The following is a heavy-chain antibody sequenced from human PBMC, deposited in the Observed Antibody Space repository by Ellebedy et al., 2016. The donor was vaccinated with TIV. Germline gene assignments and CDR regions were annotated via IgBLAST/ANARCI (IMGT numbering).Heavy chain of an antibody. Sequence: LSLTCAASGFTFPTYAMHWVRQAPGKGLEWVSGIGTGGNTFYADSVRGRFTISRDTSKNTVFLQMNSLRAEDTALYYCAKDPWGVGPAFDIWGQGTMVTVSS. CDR3: AKDPWGVGPAFDI. V-gene: IGHV3-23*01. J-gene: IGHJ3*02. CDR2: IGTGGNT. CDR1: GFTFPTYA. D-gene: IGHD1-26*01.